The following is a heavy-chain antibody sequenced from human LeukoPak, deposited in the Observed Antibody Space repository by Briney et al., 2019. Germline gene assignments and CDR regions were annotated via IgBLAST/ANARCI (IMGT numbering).Heavy chain of an antibody. CDR1: GYTLTELS. D-gene: IGHD3-22*01. Sequence: ASVKVSCKVSGYTLTELSMHWVRQAPGKWLEWMGGFDPEDGETIYAQKFQGRVTMTEDTSTDTAYMELSSLRSEDTAVYYCATAYDSSGYYHDYWGQGTLVTVSS. J-gene: IGHJ4*02. CDR2: FDPEDGET. CDR3: ATAYDSSGYYHDY. V-gene: IGHV1-24*01.